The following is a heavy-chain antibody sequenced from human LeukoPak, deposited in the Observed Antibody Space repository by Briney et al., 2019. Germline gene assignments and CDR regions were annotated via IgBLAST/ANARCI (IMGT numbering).Heavy chain of an antibody. V-gene: IGHV3-11*04. CDR2: ISSSGSTI. J-gene: IGHJ4*02. CDR3: ARDSDVHCSGGSCTIFDY. CDR1: GFTFSDYY. D-gene: IGHD2-15*01. Sequence: GGSLRLSCAASGFTFSDYYMSWIRQAPGKGLEWVSYISSSGSTIYYADSVKGRFTISRDNAKKSLYLQMYSLRAEDTAIYYCARDSDVHCSGGSCTIFDYWGQGTLVTVSS.